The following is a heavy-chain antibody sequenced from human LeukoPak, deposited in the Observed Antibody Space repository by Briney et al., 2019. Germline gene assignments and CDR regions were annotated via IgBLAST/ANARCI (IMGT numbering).Heavy chain of an antibody. D-gene: IGHD1-26*01. CDR2: INPIHGGT. V-gene: IGHV1-2*02. CDR3: ASLGDSTTTTPDDEFDY. Sequence: GASVKVSCKASGYTFTSYYMHWVRQAPGQGLEWMGWINPIHGGTNYAQKFQGRVTMTRDTSISTAYMELSSLRSDDTAIYYCASLGDSTTTTPDDEFDYWGQGTLVTVSS. J-gene: IGHJ4*02. CDR1: GYTFTSYY.